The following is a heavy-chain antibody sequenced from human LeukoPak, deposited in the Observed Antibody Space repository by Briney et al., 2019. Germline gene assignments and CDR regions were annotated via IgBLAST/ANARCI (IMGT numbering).Heavy chain of an antibody. CDR2: INPNSGGT. J-gene: IGHJ4*02. CDR3: ARDERYDSSGYPFDY. CDR1: GYTFTGYF. D-gene: IGHD3-22*01. V-gene: IGHV1-2*02. Sequence: RPSVKVSCKPSGYTFTGYFIHWVRQAPGQGLEWMGWINPNSGGTNYAQKFQGRVTMTRDTSISTAYMELSRLRSDDTAVYYCARDERYDSSGYPFDYWGQGTLVTVSS.